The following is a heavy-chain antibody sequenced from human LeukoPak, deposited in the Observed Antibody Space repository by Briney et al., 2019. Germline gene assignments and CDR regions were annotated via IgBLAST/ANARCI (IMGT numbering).Heavy chain of an antibody. CDR1: GGSISSSSYY. Sequence: PSETLSLTCTVSGGSISSSSYYWGWIRQPPGKGLEWIGSIYYSGSTYYNPSLKSRVTISVDTSKNQFSLKLSSVTAADTAVYYCARRKGHDFWSGSDRANDAFDIWGQGTMVTVSS. V-gene: IGHV4-39*07. CDR3: ARRKGHDFWSGSDRANDAFDI. D-gene: IGHD3-3*01. CDR2: IYYSGST. J-gene: IGHJ3*02.